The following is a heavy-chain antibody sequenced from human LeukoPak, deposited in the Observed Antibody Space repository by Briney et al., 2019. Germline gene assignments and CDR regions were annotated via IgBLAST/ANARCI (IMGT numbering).Heavy chain of an antibody. CDR2: INPNSGGT. Sequence: ASVKVSCKASGYTFTGYYMHWVRQAPGXXXXWMGWINPNSGGTNYAQKFQGRVTMTKDTSISTAYMELSRLRSDDTAVYYCARVVAAAARRYYFDYWGQGTLVTVSS. J-gene: IGHJ4*02. CDR3: ARVVAAAARRYYFDY. D-gene: IGHD6-13*01. CDR1: GYTFTGYY. V-gene: IGHV1-2*02.